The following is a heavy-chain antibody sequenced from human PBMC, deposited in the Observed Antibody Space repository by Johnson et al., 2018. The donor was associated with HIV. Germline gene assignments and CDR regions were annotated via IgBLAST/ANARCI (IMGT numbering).Heavy chain of an antibody. CDR3: ARGEQWSLLGAFDI. CDR1: GFTISGFY. Sequence: VLLVESGGGLVQPGGSLRLSCAASGFTISGFYMSWVRQAPGKVPEWLSVVSSGGTSYYADSVRGRFTVSRDNSKNTLYLQMNSLRAEDTAVYYCARGEQWSLLGAFDIWGQGTMVTVAS. J-gene: IGHJ3*02. D-gene: IGHD6-19*01. CDR2: VSSGGTS. V-gene: IGHV3-66*01.